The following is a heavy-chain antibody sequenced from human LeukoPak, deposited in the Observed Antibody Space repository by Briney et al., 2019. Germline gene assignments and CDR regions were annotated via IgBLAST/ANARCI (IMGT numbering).Heavy chain of an antibody. CDR2: INPNSGGT. V-gene: IGHV1-2*02. CDR3: ARGKYSSSWYWVY. J-gene: IGHJ4*02. CDR1: GYTFTGYY. Sequence: ASVKVSCKASGYTFTGYYMHWVRQAPGQGLEWMGWINPNSGGTNYAQKFQGRVTMTRDTSISTAYMELSSLRSEDTAVYYCARGKYSSSWYWVYWGQGTLVTVSS. D-gene: IGHD6-13*01.